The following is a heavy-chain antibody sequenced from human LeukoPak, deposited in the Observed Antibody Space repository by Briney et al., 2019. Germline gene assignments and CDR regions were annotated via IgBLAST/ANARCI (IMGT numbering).Heavy chain of an antibody. Sequence: SDTLSLTCAVSGGSFSGYYWSWIRQPPGKGLEWIGEINHSGSTNYNPSLKSRVTISADTSKNQFSLKLSSVTAADTAVYYCARGVVVVPAATRGFDPWGQGTLVTVSS. V-gene: IGHV4-34*01. CDR1: GGSFSGYY. J-gene: IGHJ5*02. CDR3: ARGVVVVPAATRGFDP. CDR2: INHSGST. D-gene: IGHD2-2*01.